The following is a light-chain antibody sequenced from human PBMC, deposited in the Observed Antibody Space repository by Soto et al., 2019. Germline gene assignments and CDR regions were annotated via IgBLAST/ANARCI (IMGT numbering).Light chain of an antibody. CDR1: SSNIGSNY. V-gene: IGLV1-47*01. J-gene: IGLJ1*01. Sequence: QSVLTQPPSASGTPGQRVTISCSGSSSNIGSNYVYWYQQLPGTAPKLLIYRNNQRPSGVPDRFSGSKSGTSASLAISGLRSEYEVDYYCTPGDNSLGGLYVLEPGTK. CDR2: RNN. CDR3: TPGDNSLGGLYV.